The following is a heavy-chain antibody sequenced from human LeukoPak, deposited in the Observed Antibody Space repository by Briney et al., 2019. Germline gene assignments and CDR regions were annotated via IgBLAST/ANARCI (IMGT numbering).Heavy chain of an antibody. V-gene: IGHV3-66*01. CDR2: IYSGGST. CDR3: ARVNYRAFAI. J-gene: IGHJ3*02. Sequence: GGSLRLSCAASGFTVSSNYMSWVRQAPGKGLEWVSLIYSGGSTYYADSVKDRFTTSRDNSKNTLYLQMNTLRAEDTALYYCARVNYRAFAIWGQGTMVTVSS. D-gene: IGHD4-11*01. CDR1: GFTVSSNY.